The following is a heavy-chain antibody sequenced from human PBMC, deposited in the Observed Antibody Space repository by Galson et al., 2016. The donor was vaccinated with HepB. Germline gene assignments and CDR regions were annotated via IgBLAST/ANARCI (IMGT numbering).Heavy chain of an antibody. D-gene: IGHD3-3*01. V-gene: IGHV3-64D*09. Sequence: SLRLSCAASGFSFSSYVMFWVRQAPGKGLEFVSAIGSDGHSTHYADSLRGRFTVSRDNSKNMLYLQMSSLRAEDTAVYYCGKYEFDYWGQGTLVTVSS. CDR2: IGSDGHST. CDR1: GFSFSSYV. J-gene: IGHJ4*02. CDR3: GKYEFDY.